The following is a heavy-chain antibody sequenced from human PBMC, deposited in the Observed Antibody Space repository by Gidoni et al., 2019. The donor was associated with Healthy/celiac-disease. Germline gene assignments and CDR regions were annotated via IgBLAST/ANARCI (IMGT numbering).Heavy chain of an antibody. CDR2: INHSGST. CDR3: ARMYDSTQEDWFDP. Sequence: QVQLQQWGAGLLKPSETLSLTCAVYGGSFSGYYWSWIRQPPGKGLEWIGEINHSGSTNYNPSLKSRVTISVDTSKNQFSLKLSSVTAADTAVYYCARMYDSTQEDWFDPWGQGTLVTVSS. J-gene: IGHJ5*02. D-gene: IGHD3-22*01. V-gene: IGHV4-34*01. CDR1: GGSFSGYY.